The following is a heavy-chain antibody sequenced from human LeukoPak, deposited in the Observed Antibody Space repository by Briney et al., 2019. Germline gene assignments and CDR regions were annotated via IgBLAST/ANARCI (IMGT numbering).Heavy chain of an antibody. D-gene: IGHD2-2*01. V-gene: IGHV3-48*04. CDR1: GFTFSSYS. J-gene: IGHJ4*02. Sequence: SGGSLRLSCAASGFTFSSYSMNWVRQAPGKGLEWVSYISSSSSTIYYADSVKGRFTISRDNAKNSLYLQMNSLRAEDTAVYYCARGAVVVPAASRADYWGQGTLVTVSS. CDR2: ISSSSSTI. CDR3: ARGAVVVPAASRADY.